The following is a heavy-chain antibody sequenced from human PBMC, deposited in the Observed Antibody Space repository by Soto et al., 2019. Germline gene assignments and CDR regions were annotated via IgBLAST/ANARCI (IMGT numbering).Heavy chain of an antibody. CDR3: ARHSGSSSWHQYYYYGMDV. D-gene: IGHD6-13*01. V-gene: IGHV4-39*01. Sequence: QLQLQESGPGLVKPSETLSLTCTVSGGSISSSSYYWGWIRQPPGKGLEWIGSIYYSGSTYYNPSLKSRVTISVDTSKNQFSLKLSSVTAADTAVYYCARHSGSSSWHQYYYYGMDVWGQGTTVTVSS. CDR2: IYYSGST. CDR1: GGSISSSSYY. J-gene: IGHJ6*02.